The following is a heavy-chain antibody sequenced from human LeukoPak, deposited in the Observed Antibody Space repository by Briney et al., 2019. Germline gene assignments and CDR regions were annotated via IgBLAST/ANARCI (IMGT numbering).Heavy chain of an antibody. V-gene: IGHV3-7*03. D-gene: IGHD3-22*01. CDR2: IKQDAGEE. Sequence: GGSMRLSCAASGLTFRNYWMSWVRQAPGKGLVWVAIIKQDAGEEYYVDAVRGRFTISRDNDKNSLYLQMNSLKTEDTAVYYCTTDPSYYYDSRGYMPYYFDYWGQGTLVTVSS. CDR3: TTDPSYYYDSRGYMPYYFDY. CDR1: GLTFRNYW. J-gene: IGHJ4*02.